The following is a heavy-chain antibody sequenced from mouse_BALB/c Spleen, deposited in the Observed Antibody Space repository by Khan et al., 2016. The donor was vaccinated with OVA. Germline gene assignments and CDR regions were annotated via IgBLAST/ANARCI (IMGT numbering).Heavy chain of an antibody. CDR2: MIYTGYT. D-gene: IGHD2-14*01. Sequence: EVQFQEAGPSLVKPSQTLSLTCSVTGDPITSGYWSWIRKFPGNKLEYMGYMIYTGYTDYTTSLKRGRAITLHTSKNQYYLQLNSVTTADTATYYCARSTYRYAFAYWGQGTLVTVSA. CDR1: GDPITSGY. CDR3: ARSTYRYAFAY. V-gene: IGHV3-8*02. J-gene: IGHJ3*01.